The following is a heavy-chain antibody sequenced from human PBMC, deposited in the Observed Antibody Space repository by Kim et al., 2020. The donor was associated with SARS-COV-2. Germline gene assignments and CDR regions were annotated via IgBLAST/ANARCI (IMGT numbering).Heavy chain of an antibody. D-gene: IGHD3-10*01. CDR1: GYSFSSFR. J-gene: IGHJ3*01. Sequence: GESLKISCKASGYSFSSFRISWVRQMPGKGLVWMGRIDPSDSYTIYNPSFEGHVIISADKFIDTAYLQWTSLKASDIAMYFCARRGDWALDYFPVWGHWT. V-gene: IGHV5-10-1*01. CDR3: ARRGDWALDYFPV. CDR2: IDPSDSYT.